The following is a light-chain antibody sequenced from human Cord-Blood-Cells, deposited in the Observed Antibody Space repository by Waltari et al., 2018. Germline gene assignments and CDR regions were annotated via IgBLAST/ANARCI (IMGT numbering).Light chain of an antibody. CDR1: QSISSW. J-gene: IGKJ4*01. V-gene: IGKV1-5*03. CDR3: QQYNSYPLT. Sequence: IQMTQSPSTLSASVGDRVTITCRASQSISSWLAWYQQKPGKAPKLLIYKASSLESGVPSRFSGSGSGTEFTVTISSLQPDDFATYYGQQYNSYPLTFGGGTKVEIK. CDR2: KAS.